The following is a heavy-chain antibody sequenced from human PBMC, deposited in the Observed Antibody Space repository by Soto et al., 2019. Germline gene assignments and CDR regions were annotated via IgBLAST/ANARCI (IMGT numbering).Heavy chain of an antibody. CDR2: IDPSDSYT. CDR1: GYSFTSYW. Sequence: GESLKISCKGSGYSFTSYWISWVRQMPWKGLEWMGRIDPSDSYTNYSPSFQGHVTISADKSISTAYLQWSSLKASDTAMYYCARRHYDFWSGYTDGMDVWGQGTTVTVSS. J-gene: IGHJ6*02. D-gene: IGHD3-3*01. CDR3: ARRHYDFWSGYTDGMDV. V-gene: IGHV5-10-1*01.